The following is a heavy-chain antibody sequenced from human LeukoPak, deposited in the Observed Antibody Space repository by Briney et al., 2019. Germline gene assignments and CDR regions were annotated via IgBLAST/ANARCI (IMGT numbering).Heavy chain of an antibody. D-gene: IGHD1-26*01. J-gene: IGHJ4*02. CDR3: ARLVGATRPFDY. CDR2: ISAYNGNT. CDR1: GYTFTSYG. V-gene: IGHV1-18*01. Sequence: ASVKVSCKASGYTFTSYGISWVRQAPGQGLEWMGWISAYNGNTNYAQKLQGRVTMTTDTSTTTAYMDLRSLRSDDTAVYYCARLVGATRPFDYWGQGTLVTVSS.